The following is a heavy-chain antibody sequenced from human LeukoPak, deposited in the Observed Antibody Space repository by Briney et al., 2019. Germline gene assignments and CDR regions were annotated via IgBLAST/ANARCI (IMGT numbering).Heavy chain of an antibody. CDR3: ARDSIEDYYDSSGYFDY. Sequence: GGSLRLSCAGSGFTFRRYNMNWVRQAPGKGLEWVSSISSSSNYISYADSLKGRFIVSRDSAKNSVDLQMNSLRAEDTAVYYCARDSIEDYYDSSGYFDYWGQGILVTVSS. J-gene: IGHJ4*02. CDR2: ISSSSNYI. CDR1: GFTFRRYN. D-gene: IGHD3-22*01. V-gene: IGHV3-21*01.